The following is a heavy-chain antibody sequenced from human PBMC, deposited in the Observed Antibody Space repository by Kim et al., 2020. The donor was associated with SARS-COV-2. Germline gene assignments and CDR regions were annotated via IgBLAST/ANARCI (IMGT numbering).Heavy chain of an antibody. V-gene: IGHV1-3*01. CDR1: GYTFTPYA. D-gene: IGHD5-12*01. Sequence: ASVKVSCKASGYTFTPYAMHWVRQAPGQRLEWMGWINGGNGNTKYSQEFQGRVTITRDTSASTAYMELSSLRSDDTAVYYCARGLCQGCSGPTGGMDVWGQGTTVIVSS. CDR3: ARGLCQGCSGPTGGMDV. CDR2: INGGNGNT. J-gene: IGHJ6*02.